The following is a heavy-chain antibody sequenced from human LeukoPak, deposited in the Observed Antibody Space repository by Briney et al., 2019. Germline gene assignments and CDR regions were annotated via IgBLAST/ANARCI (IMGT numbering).Heavy chain of an antibody. J-gene: IGHJ3*02. V-gene: IGHV4-34*01. CDR1: GGSFSGYY. CDR2: ISDSGST. D-gene: IGHD3-9*01. CDR3: ARHQLRYFDWLSPRGAFDI. Sequence: SETLSLTCAVYGGSFSGYYWSWIRQPPGKGLEWIGEISDSGSTNYNPSLKSRVTMSVDTSKNQFSLKLSSVTAADTAVYYCARHQLRYFDWLSPRGAFDIWGQGTMVTVSS.